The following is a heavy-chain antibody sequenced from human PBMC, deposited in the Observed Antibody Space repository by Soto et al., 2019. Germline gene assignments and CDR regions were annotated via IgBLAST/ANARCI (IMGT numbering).Heavy chain of an antibody. V-gene: IGHV3-23*01. CDR3: AKSGQFDS. CDR2: ISDSGSNT. J-gene: IGHJ4*02. D-gene: IGHD3-3*01. Sequence: VQLLDSGGGLVQPGGSLRLSCAASGFTFTKYGMSWVRQAPGKGLDWVSSISDSGSNTYYADSVKGRFTISRDNSKNMVYLQMSSLRVEDTAVYYCAKSGQFDSWGQGTLVTVTP. CDR1: GFTFTKYG.